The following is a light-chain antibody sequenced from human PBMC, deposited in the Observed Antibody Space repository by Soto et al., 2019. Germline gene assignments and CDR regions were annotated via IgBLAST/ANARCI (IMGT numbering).Light chain of an antibody. J-gene: IGKJ1*01. CDR3: QQYINYPWT. CDR2: DAS. V-gene: IGKV1-5*01. CDR1: QSISSY. Sequence: DIQMTQSPSSLSASVGDRVTSTCRASQSISSYLNRYQQKPGKAPKLLIYDASSLESGVPSRFGGGGSGTEFTLTISSLQPDDFAIYYCQQYINYPWTFGQGTTGDIK.